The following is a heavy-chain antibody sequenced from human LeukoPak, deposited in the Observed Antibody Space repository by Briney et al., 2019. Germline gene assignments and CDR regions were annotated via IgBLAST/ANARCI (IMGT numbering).Heavy chain of an antibody. J-gene: IGHJ4*02. CDR2: INHSGST. CDR3: ARAAPLATGDIVVVVAAKRGDFDY. Sequence: SETLSLTCAVYGGSFSGYYWSWIRQPPGKGLEWIGEINHSGSTNYNPSLKSRLTISVATSKNQFSLKLSSVTAADTAVYYCARAAPLATGDIVVVVAAKRGDFDYWGQGTLVTVSS. V-gene: IGHV4-34*01. CDR1: GGSFSGYY. D-gene: IGHD2-15*01.